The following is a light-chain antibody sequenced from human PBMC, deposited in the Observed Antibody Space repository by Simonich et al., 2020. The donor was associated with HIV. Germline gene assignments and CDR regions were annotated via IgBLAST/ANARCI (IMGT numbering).Light chain of an antibody. J-gene: IGKJ3*01. CDR1: QSLVHSEGNTY. V-gene: IGKV2-30*02. CDR3: MQGTHWPPFT. Sequence: DVVMTQSPLFLPVTLGQPASISCRSSQSLVHSEGNTYLNWFQQRPGQSPRRLIYKVSKRDSGVPDRFSVSGSCTDFTLKISRVEAEDVGVYYCMQGTHWPPFTFGPGTKVEIK. CDR2: KVS.